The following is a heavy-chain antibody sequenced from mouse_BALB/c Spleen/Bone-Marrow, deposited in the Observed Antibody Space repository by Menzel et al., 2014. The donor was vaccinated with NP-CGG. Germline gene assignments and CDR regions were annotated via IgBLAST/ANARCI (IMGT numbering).Heavy chain of an antibody. CDR2: IDPANGNT. Sequence: EVKLVESGAELVKPGASVKLSCTASGFNIKDTYMHWVKQRPEQGLEWIGRIDPANGNTKYDPKFQSKATITADTSSNTAYLQLSSLTSEDTAVYYCASYYYGSSTFAYWGQGTLVTVSA. D-gene: IGHD1-1*01. V-gene: IGHV14-3*02. CDR1: GFNIKDTY. J-gene: IGHJ3*01. CDR3: ASYYYGSSTFAY.